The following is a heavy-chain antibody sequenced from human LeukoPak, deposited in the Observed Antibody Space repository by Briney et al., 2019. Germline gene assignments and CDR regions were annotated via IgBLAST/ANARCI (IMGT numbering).Heavy chain of an antibody. J-gene: IGHJ6*02. CDR2: IIPIFATA. CDR3: VWGSYYYGMDV. V-gene: IGHV1-69*05. CDR1: GGTFSSYA. Sequence: ASVKVSCKASGGTFSSYAISWERQAPGQGLEWMGGIIPIFATANYAQKFQGRVTMTRDTSTSTVYMELSSLRSEDTAVYYCVWGSYYYGMDVWGQGTTVTVSS. D-gene: IGHD3-16*01.